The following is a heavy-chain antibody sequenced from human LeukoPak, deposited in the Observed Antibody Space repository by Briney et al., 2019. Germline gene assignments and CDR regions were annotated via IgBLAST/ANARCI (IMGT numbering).Heavy chain of an antibody. CDR2: INPNSGGT. Sequence: ASVKVSCKAAGYTFPGYHMHWVRQAPGQGLEWMGWINPNSGGTNYAQKSQGRVTLTRDTPISPAYLELSRLRADDTPVYYCASETTPLNWGQGTLVTVSS. CDR1: GYTFPGYH. CDR3: ASETTPLN. J-gene: IGHJ4*02. V-gene: IGHV1-2*02. D-gene: IGHD4-11*01.